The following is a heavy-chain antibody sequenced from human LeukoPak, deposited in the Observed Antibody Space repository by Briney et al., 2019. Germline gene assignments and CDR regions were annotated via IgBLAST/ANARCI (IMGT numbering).Heavy chain of an antibody. CDR2: ISSSSSYI. Sequence: GGSLRLSCAASGFTFSDYSMNWVRQAPGKGLEWVSSISSSSSYIYYADSVKGRFTISRDNAKNSLYLQMNSLRAEDTAVYYCAKDRSVLEVTNWFDPWGQGTLVTVSS. D-gene: IGHD1-1*01. J-gene: IGHJ5*02. V-gene: IGHV3-21*01. CDR1: GFTFSDYS. CDR3: AKDRSVLEVTNWFDP.